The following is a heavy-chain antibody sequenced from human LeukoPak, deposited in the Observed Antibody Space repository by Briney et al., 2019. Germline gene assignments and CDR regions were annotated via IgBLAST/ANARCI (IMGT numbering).Heavy chain of an antibody. J-gene: IGHJ4*02. Sequence: SETLSLTCTVSGGSMSSFYWSWIRQPPGKGLEWIGYIYSSGSTNYNPSLKSRVTISLDTSKNQFSLKLSSLTAADTAVYYCARGGWYLDYWGQGTLVTVSS. CDR2: IYSSGST. V-gene: IGHV4-59*01. CDR1: GGSMSSFY. CDR3: ARGGWYLDY.